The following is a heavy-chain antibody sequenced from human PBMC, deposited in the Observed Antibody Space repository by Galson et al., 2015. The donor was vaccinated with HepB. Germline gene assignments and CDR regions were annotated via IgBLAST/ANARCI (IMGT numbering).Heavy chain of an antibody. V-gene: IGHV3-48*04. CDR3: ASLYYDILTGYYSYYYYGMDV. J-gene: IGHJ6*02. Sequence: SLRLSCAASGFTFSSYSMNWVRQAPGKGLEWVSYISSSSSTIYYADSVKGRFTISRDNAKNSLYLQMNSLRAEDTAVYYCASLYYDILTGYYSYYYYGMDVWGQGTTVTVSS. CDR2: ISSSSSTI. CDR1: GFTFSSYS. D-gene: IGHD3-9*01.